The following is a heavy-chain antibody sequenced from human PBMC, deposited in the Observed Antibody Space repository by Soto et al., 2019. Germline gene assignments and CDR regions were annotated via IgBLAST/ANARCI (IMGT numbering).Heavy chain of an antibody. CDR3: ARVTMVRASYYYYYGMDV. D-gene: IGHD3-10*01. CDR2: INAGNGNT. J-gene: IGHJ6*02. V-gene: IGHV1-3*01. Sequence: ASVKVSCKASGYTFTSYAMHWVRQAPGQRLEWMGWINAGNGNTKYSQKFQGRVTITRDTSASTAYMELSSLRSEDTAVYYCARVTMVRASYYYYYGMDVWGQGTTVTVSS. CDR1: GYTFTSYA.